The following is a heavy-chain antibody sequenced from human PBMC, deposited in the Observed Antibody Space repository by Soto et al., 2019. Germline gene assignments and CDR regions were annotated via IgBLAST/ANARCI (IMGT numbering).Heavy chain of an antibody. CDR1: GASISSGYY. J-gene: IGHJ6*03. V-gene: IGHV4-31*03. D-gene: IGHD3-22*01. CDR3: ARGRPPSVVYYYYYMDV. CDR2: IYYNGST. Sequence: SETLSLTCTVSGASISSGYYWTWIRQHPGKGLEWIGYIYYNGSTNYNPSLKSRVTISVDTSKNQFSLKLSSVTAADTAVYYCARGRPPSVVYYYYYMDVWGKGTTVTVSS.